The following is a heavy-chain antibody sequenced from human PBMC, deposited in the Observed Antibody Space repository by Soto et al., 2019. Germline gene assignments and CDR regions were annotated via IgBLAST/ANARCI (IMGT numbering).Heavy chain of an antibody. J-gene: IGHJ6*02. D-gene: IGHD2-8*01. CDR1: GYSFTDYH. V-gene: IGHV1-2*04. CDR2: INPKSGGT. Sequence: ASVKVSCKASGYSFTDYHIHWVRQAPGQGLEWLGRINPKSGGTSTAQKFQGWVTMTTDSSISTASMELTRLTSDDTAIYYCARGDSTDCSNGVCSFFYNHDMDVWGQGTTVTVSS. CDR3: ARGDSTDCSNGVCSFFYNHDMDV.